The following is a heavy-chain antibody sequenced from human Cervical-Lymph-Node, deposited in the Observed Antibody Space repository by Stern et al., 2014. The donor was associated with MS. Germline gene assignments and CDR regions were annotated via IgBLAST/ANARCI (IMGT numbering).Heavy chain of an antibody. D-gene: IGHD5-24*01. CDR2: IYYSGST. V-gene: IGHV4-31*03. CDR1: GGSISSGGYY. Sequence: VQLVESGPGLVKPSQTLSLTCTVSGGSISSGGYYWSWIRQHPGKGLEWIGYIYYSGSTYYNPSLKSRVTITVDTSKNQFSLKLSSVTAADTAVYYCARGRDGYKSHFDYWGQGTLVTVSS. CDR3: ARGRDGYKSHFDY. J-gene: IGHJ4*02.